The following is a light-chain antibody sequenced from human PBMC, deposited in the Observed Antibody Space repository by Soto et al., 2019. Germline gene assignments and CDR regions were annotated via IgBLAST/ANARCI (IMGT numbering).Light chain of an antibody. Sequence: QSALTQSASVSGSPGQSITISCTGTSSDIGGYNYVSWYQQHPDKAPKLMIFEVSNRPTGVSNRFSGSNSGNTASLTISGLLPEYEADYYCSSYTTSSTVAFGGGTKVTVL. CDR2: EVS. CDR3: SSYTTSSTVA. V-gene: IGLV2-14*01. CDR1: SSDIGGYNY. J-gene: IGLJ2*01.